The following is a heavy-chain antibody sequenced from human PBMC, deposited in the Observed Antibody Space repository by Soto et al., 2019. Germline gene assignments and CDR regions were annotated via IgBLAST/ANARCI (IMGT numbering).Heavy chain of an antibody. V-gene: IGHV3-23*01. J-gene: IGHJ6*04. CDR2: ISGSGGST. CDR1: GFTFSSYA. Sequence: GESLKISCAASGFTFSSYAMSWVRQAPGKGLEWVSAISGSGGSTYYADSVKGRFTISRDNSKNTLYLQMNSLRAEDTAVYYCAKALKDIVLMVYTDVWGKGTTVTVSS. D-gene: IGHD2-8*01. CDR3: AKALKDIVLMVYTDV.